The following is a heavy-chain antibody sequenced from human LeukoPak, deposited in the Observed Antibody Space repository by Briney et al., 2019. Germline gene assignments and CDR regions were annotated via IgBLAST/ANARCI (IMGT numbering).Heavy chain of an antibody. Sequence: PGGSLRLSCAVSGFTFDDYAMHWVRQVPGKGLEWVSGISWNSDRKDYADSVKGRFTISRDNAKNSLYLQMNSLRAEDTALYYCAKDNGNNFDYWGQGTLVTVSS. CDR1: GFTFDDYA. J-gene: IGHJ4*02. V-gene: IGHV3-9*01. CDR2: ISWNSDRK. CDR3: AKDNGNNFDY. D-gene: IGHD1-1*01.